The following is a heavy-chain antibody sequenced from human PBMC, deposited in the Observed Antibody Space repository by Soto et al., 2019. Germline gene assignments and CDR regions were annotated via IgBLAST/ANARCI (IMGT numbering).Heavy chain of an antibody. V-gene: IGHV1-8*01. Sequence: QVQLVQSGAEVKKPGASVKVSCKASGYTFTSYDINWVRQATGQGLEWMGWMKPNSGNTGYAQKFQRRVTMTRNTSISTAYMEQSSLRSEDAAVYCWAGGSRSWRRRVFECWGQGTLVTVSS. D-gene: IGHD3-10*01. J-gene: IGHJ4*02. CDR2: MKPNSGNT. CDR1: GYTFTSYD. CDR3: AGGSRSWRRRVFEC.